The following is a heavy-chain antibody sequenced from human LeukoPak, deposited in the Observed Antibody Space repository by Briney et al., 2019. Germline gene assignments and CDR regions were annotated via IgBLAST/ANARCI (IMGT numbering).Heavy chain of an antibody. CDR1: GGSISSGGYY. J-gene: IGHJ6*02. CDR2: IYYSGSA. V-gene: IGHV4-31*03. Sequence: SETLSLTCTVSGGSISSGGYYWSWIRQHPGKGLEWIGYIYYSGSAYYNPSLKSRVTISVDTSKNQFSLKLSSVTAADTAVYYCARDERYCTNGVCYSYYGMDVWGQGTTVTVSS. CDR3: ARDERYCTNGVCYSYYGMDV. D-gene: IGHD2-8*01.